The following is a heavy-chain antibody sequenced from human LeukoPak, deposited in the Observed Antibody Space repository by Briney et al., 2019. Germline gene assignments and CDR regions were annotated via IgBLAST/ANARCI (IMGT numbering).Heavy chain of an antibody. V-gene: IGHV3-48*01. J-gene: IGHJ4*02. CDR3: AKGLDDYGDYEGQFDY. CDR2: ISSSSSTI. CDR1: GFTFSSYS. Sequence: GGSLRLSCAASGFTFSSYSMNWVRQAPGKGLEWVSYISSSSSTIYYADSVKGRFTISRDNAKNTLYLQMNSLRAEDTAVYYCAKGLDDYGDYEGQFDYWGQGTLVTVSS. D-gene: IGHD4-17*01.